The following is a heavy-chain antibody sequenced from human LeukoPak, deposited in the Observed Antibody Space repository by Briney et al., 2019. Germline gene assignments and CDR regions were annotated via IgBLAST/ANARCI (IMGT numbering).Heavy chain of an antibody. CDR2: ITVNGGDI. CDR1: TFAINIYA. J-gene: IGHJ3*02. CDR3: AKDPNGDYVGAFDS. Sequence: PGGSLRLSCTPSTFAINIYAMTWVRQAPGKGLEWVSSITVNGGDIYYADSVRGRFTISRDNSKNTLYLQMNSLRAEDAAAYYCAKDPNGDYVGAFDSWDQGTMVTVSS. V-gene: IGHV3-23*01. D-gene: IGHD4-17*01.